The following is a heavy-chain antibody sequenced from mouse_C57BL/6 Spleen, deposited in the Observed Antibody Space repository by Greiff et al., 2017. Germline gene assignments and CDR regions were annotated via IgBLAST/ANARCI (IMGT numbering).Heavy chain of an antibody. CDR2: FNPYNDDT. CDR3: ATSGYFAMDY. V-gene: IGHV1-47*01. CDR1: GYTFTTYS. J-gene: IGHJ4*01. Sequence: VQLQQSGAELVKPGASVKMSCKASGYTFTTYSIEWLKQNHGKSLEWIGNFNPYNDDTKYNEKFKGKATLTVEKSSSTVYLELIRFTSYDAAVFYCATSGYFAMDYWGQGTSVTVSS.